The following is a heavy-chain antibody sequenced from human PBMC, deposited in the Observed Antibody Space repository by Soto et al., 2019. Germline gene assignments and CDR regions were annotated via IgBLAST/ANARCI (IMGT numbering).Heavy chain of an antibody. CDR2: ISGSGACT. CDR3: AREPKVPAAISWFAP. J-gene: IGHJ5*02. V-gene: IGHV3-21*01. D-gene: IGHD2-2*01. Sequence: PGKGLEWVSCISGSGACTYYAGSVKGRFPISRDNAKNSLYLQMNSLKAEDTAVYYCAREPKVPAAISWFAPWGQGTLLTVSS.